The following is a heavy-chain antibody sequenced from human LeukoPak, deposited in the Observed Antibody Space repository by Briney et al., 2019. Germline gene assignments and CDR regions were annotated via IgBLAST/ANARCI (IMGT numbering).Heavy chain of an antibody. CDR3: ARGGFGYVYFDY. J-gene: IGHJ4*02. V-gene: IGHV3-7*01. CDR2: IKGDGSEK. Sequence: RPGGSLRLSCAASGFTFSAYWMSWLRQAPGKGRECLAHIKGDGSEKYSVDSVKGRFTISRDNAKSSMYLQMNSLRAEDTALYYCARGGFGYVYFDYWGQGSLVTVSS. D-gene: IGHD2-8*01. CDR1: GFTFSAYW.